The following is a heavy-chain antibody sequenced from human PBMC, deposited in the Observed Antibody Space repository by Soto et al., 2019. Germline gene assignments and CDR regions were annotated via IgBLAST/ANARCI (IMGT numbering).Heavy chain of an antibody. V-gene: IGHV3-48*01. D-gene: IGHD5-12*01. Sequence: GESLKISCAASGFTFSSYSMNWVRQAPGKGLEWVSYISSSSSTIYYADSVKGRFTISRDNAKNSLYLQMNSLRAEDTAVYYCARDLRVATIPTTDYYYYYYMDVWGKGTTVTVSS. CDR2: ISSSSSTI. CDR3: ARDLRVATIPTTDYYYYYYMDV. J-gene: IGHJ6*03. CDR1: GFTFSSYS.